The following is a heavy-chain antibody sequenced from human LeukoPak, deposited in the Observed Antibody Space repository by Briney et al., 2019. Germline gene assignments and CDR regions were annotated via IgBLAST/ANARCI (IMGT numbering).Heavy chain of an antibody. V-gene: IGHV1-2*02. Sequence: ASVKVSCKASGYTFTGYYMHWVRQAPGQGLEWMGWINPNSGGTNYAQKFQGRVTMTRDTSISTAYMELSRLRSEDTAVYYCARAQSLRIAARHDYYYYYMDVWGKGTTVTVSS. CDR3: ARAQSLRIAARHDYYYYYMDV. D-gene: IGHD6-6*01. J-gene: IGHJ6*03. CDR1: GYTFTGYY. CDR2: INPNSGGT.